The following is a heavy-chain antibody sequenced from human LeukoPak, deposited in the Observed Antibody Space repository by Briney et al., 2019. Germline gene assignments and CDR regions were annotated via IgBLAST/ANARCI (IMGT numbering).Heavy chain of an antibody. J-gene: IGHJ5*02. V-gene: IGHV3-21*01. CDR2: ISSSSSYI. Sequence: GGSPRLSCAASGFTFSSYSMDWVRQAPGKGLEWVSSISSSSSYIYYADSVKGRFTISRDNSKNTLYLQMNSLRAEDTAVYYCAREVSYYDFWSGYYHWFDPWGQGTLVTVSS. CDR3: AREVSYYDFWSGYYHWFDP. D-gene: IGHD3-3*01. CDR1: GFTFSSYS.